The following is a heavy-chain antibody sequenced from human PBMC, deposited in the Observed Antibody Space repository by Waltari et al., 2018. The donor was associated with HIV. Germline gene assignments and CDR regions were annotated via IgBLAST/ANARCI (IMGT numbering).Heavy chain of an antibody. J-gene: IGHJ4*02. D-gene: IGHD6-6*01. CDR1: GFTFGSYG. Sequence: VQLMESGGGVVQPGKSLRLSCATSGFTFGSYGIHWVRQAPGKGLEWVAVINYDGSNKVYAESGKGRFLISRDNSKNTLFLQMNSLRDEDTGLYYCARDKAPYSSSSAVDYWGQGTLVTVS. CDR3: ARDKAPYSSSSAVDY. CDR2: INYDGSNK. V-gene: IGHV3-33*01.